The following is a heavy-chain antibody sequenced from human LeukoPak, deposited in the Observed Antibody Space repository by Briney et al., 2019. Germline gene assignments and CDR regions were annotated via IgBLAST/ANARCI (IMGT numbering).Heavy chain of an antibody. Sequence: PSETLSLTCTVSGGSISSYYWSWIRQRPGKGLEWIGDIHYTGTTKYNPSVKSRVTISIDTSKNQFSLELSSVTATDTAVYFCATNRVGTYDRPFDIWGQGTMVTVSS. J-gene: IGHJ3*02. CDR3: ATNRVGTYDRPFDI. CDR2: IHYTGTT. CDR1: GGSISSYY. V-gene: IGHV4-59*08. D-gene: IGHD1-26*01.